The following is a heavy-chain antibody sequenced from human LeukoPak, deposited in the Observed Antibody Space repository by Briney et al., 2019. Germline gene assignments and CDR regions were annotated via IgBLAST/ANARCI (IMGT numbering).Heavy chain of an antibody. CDR3: ARGRNYGDYTGYYFDY. Sequence: ASVKVSCKASGYTFTSYAMHWVRQAPGQRLEWMGWINAGNGNTKYSQKFQGRVTITRDTSASTAYMELSSLRSEDTAVYYCARGRNYGDYTGYYFDYWGQGTLVTVSS. D-gene: IGHD4-17*01. CDR1: GYTFTSYA. CDR2: INAGNGNT. V-gene: IGHV1-3*01. J-gene: IGHJ4*02.